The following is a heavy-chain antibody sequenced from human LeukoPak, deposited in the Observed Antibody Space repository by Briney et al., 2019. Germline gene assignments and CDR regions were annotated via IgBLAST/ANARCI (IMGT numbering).Heavy chain of an antibody. CDR3: ARDYYDSSGYTLRAN. D-gene: IGHD3-22*01. Sequence: PGGSLRLSCAASGFTFSNYWMSWVRQAPGKGLEWVANIKQDGSDKYYLDSVKGRFTISRDNAKNSLYLQMNSLRAEDTAVYYCARDYYDSSGYTLRANWGQGTLVTVSS. V-gene: IGHV3-7*01. J-gene: IGHJ4*02. CDR1: GFTFSNYW. CDR2: IKQDGSDK.